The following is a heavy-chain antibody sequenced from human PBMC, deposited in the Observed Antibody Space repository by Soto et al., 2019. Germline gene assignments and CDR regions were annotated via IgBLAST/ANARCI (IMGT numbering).Heavy chain of an antibody. V-gene: IGHV1-69*01. CDR2: IIPIFGTA. CDR3: ARSPSLYSSGWTGGDNWLDP. CDR1: GGTFSSYA. J-gene: IGHJ5*02. D-gene: IGHD6-19*01. Sequence: QVQLVQSGAEVKKPGSSVKVSCKASGGTFSSYAISWVRQAPGQGLEWMGGIIPIFGTATYAQKLQGRVTITADESTSTAYMELSSLRSEDTAVYYCARSPSLYSSGWTGGDNWLDPWGQGTLVTVSS.